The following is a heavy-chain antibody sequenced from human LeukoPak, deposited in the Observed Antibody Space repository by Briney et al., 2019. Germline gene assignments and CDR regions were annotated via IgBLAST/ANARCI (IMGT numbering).Heavy chain of an antibody. CDR2: IYPGDSDT. J-gene: IGHJ5*02. V-gene: IGHV5-51*01. CDR3: ARQTFCSGGSCYWWFDP. D-gene: IGHD2-15*01. CDR1: GYSFTSYW. Sequence: GASLKISCKGSGYSFTSYWIAWVRQMPGKGLEWMGVIYPGDSDTRYSPSFQGQVTISADKSISTAYLQWSGLKASDTAMYYCARQTFCSGGSCYWWFDPWGQGTLVTVSS.